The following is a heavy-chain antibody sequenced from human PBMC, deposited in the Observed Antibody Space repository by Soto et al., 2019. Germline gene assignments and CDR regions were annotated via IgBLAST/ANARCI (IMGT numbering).Heavy chain of an antibody. CDR3: ARDRSMISN. J-gene: IGHJ4*02. V-gene: IGHV1-69*04. D-gene: IGHD3-16*01. CDR2: IIPILGIA. Sequence: ASVKLSCKACGGSFSSYTISWVRQAPGQGLEWMGRIIPILGIANYAQKFQGRVTITADKSTSTAYMELSSLRSEDTAVYYCARDRSMISNWGQGTLVTVSS. CDR1: GGSFSSYT.